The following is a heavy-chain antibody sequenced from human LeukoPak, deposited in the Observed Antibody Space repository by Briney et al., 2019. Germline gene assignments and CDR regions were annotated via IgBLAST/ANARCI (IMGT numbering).Heavy chain of an antibody. CDR2: IYYTGNT. CDR1: GGSISSSSYY. V-gene: IGHV4-61*01. CDR3: ARDRLQLQS. J-gene: IGHJ5*02. D-gene: IGHD1-1*01. Sequence: SETLSLTCSVSGGSISSSSYYWNWIRQPPGKGLEWIGYIYYTGNTNYNPSLKSRVTISVDTSKNQSSLKLSSVTAADTAVYYCARDRLQLQSWGQGTLVTVSS.